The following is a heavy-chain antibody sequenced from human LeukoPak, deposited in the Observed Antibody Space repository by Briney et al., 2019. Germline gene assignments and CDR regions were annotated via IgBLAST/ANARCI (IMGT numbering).Heavy chain of an antibody. Sequence: GGSLRLSCAASGFTFSSYSMNWVRQAPGKGLEWVSSISSSSSYIYYADSVKGRFTISRDNAKNSLYLQMNSLRAEDTAVYYCAREGYCSGGSFYGGFDYWGQGTLVTVSS. D-gene: IGHD2-15*01. CDR3: AREGYCSGGSFYGGFDY. CDR2: ISSSSSYI. V-gene: IGHV3-21*01. J-gene: IGHJ4*02. CDR1: GFTFSSYS.